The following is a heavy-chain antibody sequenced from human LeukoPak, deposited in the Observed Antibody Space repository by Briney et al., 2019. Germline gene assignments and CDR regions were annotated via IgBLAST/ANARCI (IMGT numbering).Heavy chain of an antibody. CDR3: AKDMITAMVVS. V-gene: IGHV3-30*02. CDR2: IRYGGSNK. J-gene: IGHJ5*02. CDR1: GFTFSSYG. Sequence: GGSLRLSCAASGFTFSSYGMHWVRQAPGKGLEWVAFIRYGGSNKYYADSVKGRFAISRDNSKNTLYLQMNSLRAEDTAVYYCAKDMITAMVVSWGQGTLVTVSS. D-gene: IGHD5-18*01.